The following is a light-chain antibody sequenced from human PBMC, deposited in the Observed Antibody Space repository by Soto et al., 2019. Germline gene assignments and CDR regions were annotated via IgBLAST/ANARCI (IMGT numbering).Light chain of an antibody. CDR2: EVS. Sequence: QSVLTQPASVSGSPGQSITISCTGTSSDVGGYNYASWYQQHPGKGPKLMIYEVSNRPSGVSNRFSGSKSGNTATLTISGLQAEDEADYYCSSYTSTTTRVFGTGTKVTVL. CDR3: SSYTSTTTRV. J-gene: IGLJ1*01. V-gene: IGLV2-14*03. CDR1: SSDVGGYNY.